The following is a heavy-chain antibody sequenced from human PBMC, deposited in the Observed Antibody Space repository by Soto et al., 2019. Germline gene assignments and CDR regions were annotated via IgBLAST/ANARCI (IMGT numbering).Heavy chain of an antibody. CDR2: IDPTDSFT. J-gene: IGHJ3*01. CDR1: GYKFTTFW. D-gene: IGHD2-15*01. V-gene: IGHV5-10-1*01. CDR3: ARPASGGSRDAFDV. Sequence: XESLKISCKASGYKFTTFWLNWVRQTPGKGLEWLGRIDPTDSFTNYSPPFEGHVTISVDRSISTAYLQWNSLQASDTAIYYCARPASGGSRDAFDVWGKGTTVTV.